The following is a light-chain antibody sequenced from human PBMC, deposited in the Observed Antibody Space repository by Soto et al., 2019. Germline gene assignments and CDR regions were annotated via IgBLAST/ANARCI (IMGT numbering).Light chain of an antibody. CDR2: DVS. Sequence: QSALTQPASVSGSPGQSITISCTGTSSDVGGYNYVSWYQHHPGKAPKLMIYDVSNRPSGVSNRFSGSKSGNTASLTISGLQAEDEADYYCSSYTSSSTSVVFGGGNKLTVL. CDR3: SSYTSSSTSVV. V-gene: IGLV2-14*03. J-gene: IGLJ2*01. CDR1: SSDVGGYNY.